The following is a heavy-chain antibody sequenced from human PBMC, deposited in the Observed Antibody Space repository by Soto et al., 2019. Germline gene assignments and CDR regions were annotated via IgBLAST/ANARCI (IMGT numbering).Heavy chain of an antibody. CDR1: GGSISSGDYY. CDR2: IYYSGST. Sequence: SETLSLTCTVSGGSISSGDYYWSWIRQPPGKGLEWIGYIYYSGSTYYNPSLKSRVTISVDTSKNQFSLKLSSVTAADTAVYYCARADPMVYAIARFDYWGQGTLVTVSS. D-gene: IGHD2-8*01. CDR3: ARADPMVYAIARFDY. J-gene: IGHJ4*02. V-gene: IGHV4-30-4*01.